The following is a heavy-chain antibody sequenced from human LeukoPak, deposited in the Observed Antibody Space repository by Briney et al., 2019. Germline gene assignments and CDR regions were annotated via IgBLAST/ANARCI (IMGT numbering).Heavy chain of an antibody. Sequence: ASVKVSCKAPGYTFTGYYMHWVRQAPGQGLEWMGWINPKSGGTNYAQKFQGRVTMTRDTSISTAYMELSRLRSDDTAVYYCARSPAIRYCSGGSCCLFDYWGQGTLVTVSS. J-gene: IGHJ4*02. V-gene: IGHV1-2*02. CDR3: ARSPAIRYCSGGSCCLFDY. CDR1: GYTFTGYY. D-gene: IGHD2-15*01. CDR2: INPKSGGT.